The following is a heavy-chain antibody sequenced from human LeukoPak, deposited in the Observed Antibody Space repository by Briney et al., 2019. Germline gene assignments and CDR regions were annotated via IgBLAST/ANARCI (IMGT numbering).Heavy chain of an antibody. Sequence: SETLSLTCAVYGGSFSGYYWSWIRQPPGKGLEWIGEINHSGSTNYNPSLKSRVTISVDTSKNQFSLKLSSVTAADTAVYYCAKGIRYFDWLLLGYYFDYWGQGTLVTVSS. D-gene: IGHD3-9*01. CDR3: AKGIRYFDWLLLGYYFDY. J-gene: IGHJ4*02. V-gene: IGHV4-34*01. CDR2: INHSGST. CDR1: GGSFSGYY.